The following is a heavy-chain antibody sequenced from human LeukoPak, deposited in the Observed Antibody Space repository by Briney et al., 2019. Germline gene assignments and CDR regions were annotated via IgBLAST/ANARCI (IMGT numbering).Heavy chain of an antibody. D-gene: IGHD1-26*01. CDR2: ITASGTAM. V-gene: IGHV3-48*02. Sequence: TGVSLRLSCAASGFTFSSYSMNWVRQAPGKGLEWVSHITASGTAMFYADSVKGRFTISRDNAKNSLYLQMNSLRDEDTAVYYCASSGSYRFDYWGQGTLVTVSS. CDR1: GFTFSSYS. CDR3: ASSGSYRFDY. J-gene: IGHJ4*02.